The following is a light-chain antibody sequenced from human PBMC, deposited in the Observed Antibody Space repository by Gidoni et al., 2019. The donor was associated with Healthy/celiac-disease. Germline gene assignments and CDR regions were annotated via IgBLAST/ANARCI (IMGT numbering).Light chain of an antibody. CDR1: ESISSW. V-gene: IGKV1-5*03. Sequence: DIQLTLSPSTLSASVGDRVTITCRASESISSWFAWYQQKPGKAPKLLIYKASSLESGVPSRFSGSGAGTEFTLTISSLQPDDFASYYCQQYNSYSYSFGQGTKLEIK. J-gene: IGKJ2*03. CDR3: QQYNSYSYS. CDR2: KAS.